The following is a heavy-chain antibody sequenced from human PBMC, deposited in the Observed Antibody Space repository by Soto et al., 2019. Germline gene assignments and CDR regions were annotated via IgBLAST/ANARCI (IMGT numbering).Heavy chain of an antibody. J-gene: IGHJ4*02. D-gene: IGHD3-16*01. V-gene: IGHV3-23*01. Sequence: GGSLRLSCAASGFTFSSYAMSWVRQAPGKGLAWVSGISVSGGSTYYAGSVKGRFTISRDNSKNTLYLQMNSLRAEDTAVYYCASNTRYDPPDYWGQGTLVTVSS. CDR3: ASNTRYDPPDY. CDR2: ISVSGGST. CDR1: GFTFSSYA.